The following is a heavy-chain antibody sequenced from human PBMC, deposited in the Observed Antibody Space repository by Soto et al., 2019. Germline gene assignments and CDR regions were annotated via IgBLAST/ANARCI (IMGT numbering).Heavy chain of an antibody. J-gene: IGHJ6*02. V-gene: IGHV1-18*04. CDR3: ARDRRGVRGHYYYYYYGMDV. CDR1: GYTFTNYY. CDR2: ISAYNGNT. Sequence: ASVKLSCKTSGYTFTNYYMHWVRQAPGQGLEWMGWISAYNGNTNYAQKLQGRVTMTTDTSTSTAYMELRSLRSDDTAVYYCARDRRGVRGHYYYYYYGMDVWGQGTTVTVSS. D-gene: IGHD3-10*01.